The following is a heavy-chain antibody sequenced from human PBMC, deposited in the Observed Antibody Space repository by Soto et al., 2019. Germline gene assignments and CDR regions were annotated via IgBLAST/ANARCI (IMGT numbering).Heavy chain of an antibody. CDR2: IYSGGST. Sequence: EVQLVETGGGLIQPGGSLRLSCAASGFTVSSNYMSWVRQAPGKGLEWVSVIYSGGSTYYADSVKGRFTISRDNSKNTLYLQMNTLRAEDTAVYYCARESDRIAAAGTIDYWGQGTLVTVSS. V-gene: IGHV3-53*02. D-gene: IGHD6-13*01. J-gene: IGHJ4*02. CDR3: ARESDRIAAAGTIDY. CDR1: GFTVSSNY.